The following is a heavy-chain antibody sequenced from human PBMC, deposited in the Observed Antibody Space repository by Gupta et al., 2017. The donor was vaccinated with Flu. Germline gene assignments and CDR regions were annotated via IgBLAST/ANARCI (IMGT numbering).Heavy chain of an antibody. V-gene: IGHV5-51*01. Sequence: EVQLVQSGAEVKKPGESLKISCKTSGYNFDTYWIGWVRQMPGKGLEWVGIIFPEDSDTTYSPSFQGQVTISVDRSINTAYLQWTSLKASDTAIYYCARHRVPRVSLNWFDPWGQGTQVTVSS. J-gene: IGHJ5*02. CDR2: IFPEDSDT. CDR1: GYNFDTYW. CDR3: ARHRVPRVSLNWFDP. D-gene: IGHD6-13*01.